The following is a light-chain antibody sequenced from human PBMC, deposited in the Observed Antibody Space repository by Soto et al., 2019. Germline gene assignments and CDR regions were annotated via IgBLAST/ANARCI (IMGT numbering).Light chain of an antibody. CDR1: QGIAPY. V-gene: IGKV1-27*01. Sequence: TQSPSSLSAFVGDRVTITCRASQGIAPYLAWFQQKPGKVPKLLIYATSTLQSGVPSRFSGSGSGTDFTLTINSLQPEDVGTYYCQKYNSAHLTFGGGTKVDIK. CDR3: QKYNSAHLT. CDR2: ATS. J-gene: IGKJ4*01.